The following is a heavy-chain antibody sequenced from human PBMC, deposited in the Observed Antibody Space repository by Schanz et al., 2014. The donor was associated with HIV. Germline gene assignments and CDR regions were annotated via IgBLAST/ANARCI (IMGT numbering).Heavy chain of an antibody. J-gene: IGHJ2*01. D-gene: IGHD6-19*01. CDR3: ARLRALAGHEAFDI. V-gene: IGHV1-18*01. CDR2: ISGYNGKT. CDR1: GGSFSNYA. Sequence: QVQLLQSGAEVKKPGSSVKVSCKASGGSFSNYAISWVRQAPGQGLEWMGWISGYNGKTIYAKKFQGRVTMTTDTSTSTAYMELRSLRSDDTAVYYCARLRALAGHEAFDIWGRGTLVTVSS.